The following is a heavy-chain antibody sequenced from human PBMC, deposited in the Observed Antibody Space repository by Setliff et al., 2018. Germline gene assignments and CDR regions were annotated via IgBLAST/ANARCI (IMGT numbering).Heavy chain of an antibody. CDR2: IKKDGSIK. V-gene: IGHV3-7*01. CDR3: ASAGHSGSWFPFDAFHI. Sequence: GGSLRLSCAASGFTFRSYWMSWVRQAPGKGLEWVANIKKDGSIKYYLDSVRGRFTISRDNAENSLYLQMNSLRAEDTAVYYCASAGHSGSWFPFDAFHIWGQGTMVTVSS. J-gene: IGHJ3*02. D-gene: IGHD6-13*01. CDR1: GFTFRSYW.